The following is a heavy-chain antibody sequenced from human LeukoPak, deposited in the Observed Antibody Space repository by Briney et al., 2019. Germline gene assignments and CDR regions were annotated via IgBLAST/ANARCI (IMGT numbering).Heavy chain of an antibody. CDR2: IYTSGST. CDR1: GGSFSGYY. J-gene: IGHJ6*03. Sequence: SETLSLTCAVYGGSFSGYYWNWIRQPPGKGLEWIGRIYTSGSTNYNPSLKSRVTISVDTSKNQFSLKLSSVTAADTAVYYCARDAPRDLYYYYYYYMDVWGKGTTVTVSS. V-gene: IGHV4-59*10. D-gene: IGHD2-21*02. CDR3: ARDAPRDLYYYYYYYMDV.